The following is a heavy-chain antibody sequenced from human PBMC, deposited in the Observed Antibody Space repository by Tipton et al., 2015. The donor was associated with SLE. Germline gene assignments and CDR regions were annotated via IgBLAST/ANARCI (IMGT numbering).Heavy chain of an antibody. CDR2: INHSGST. J-gene: IGHJ6*03. Sequence: TLSLTCAVYGGSFSGYYWSWIRQPPGKGLEWIGEINHSGSTNYNPSLKSRVTISVDTSKNQFSLKLSSVTAADTAVYYCARVLYVGMGYYYMDVWGKGTTVTVSS. CDR1: GGSFSGYY. D-gene: IGHD3-3*01. V-gene: IGHV4-34*01. CDR3: ARVLYVGMGYYYMDV.